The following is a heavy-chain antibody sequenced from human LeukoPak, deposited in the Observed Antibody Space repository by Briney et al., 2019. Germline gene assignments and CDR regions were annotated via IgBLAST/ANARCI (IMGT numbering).Heavy chain of an antibody. D-gene: IGHD5-18*01. J-gene: IGHJ5*02. CDR1: GGSISSSSYY. CDR2: IYYSGST. Sequence: SETLSLTCTVSGGSISSSSYYWGWIRQPPGKGLEWIGSIYYSGSTYYNPSLKSRVTISVDTSKSQFSLKLSSVPAADTAVYYCARRSGYSYEGPINWFDPWGQGTLVTVSS. CDR3: ARRSGYSYEGPINWFDP. V-gene: IGHV4-39*01.